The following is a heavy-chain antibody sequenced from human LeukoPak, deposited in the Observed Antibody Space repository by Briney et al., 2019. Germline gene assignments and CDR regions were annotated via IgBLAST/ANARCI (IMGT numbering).Heavy chain of an antibody. D-gene: IGHD2-21*01. CDR3: ARSLIADGAFDI. V-gene: IGHV3-21*01. Sequence: PGGSLRLSCAASGFTFTSYTMNWVRQAQENGLEWVSDISSSGSYIDYADSVKGRFTISRDNAKNSLFLQMNSLRAEDTAVYYCARSLIADGAFDIWGQGTMVTVSS. CDR1: GFTFTSYT. CDR2: ISSSGSYI. J-gene: IGHJ3*02.